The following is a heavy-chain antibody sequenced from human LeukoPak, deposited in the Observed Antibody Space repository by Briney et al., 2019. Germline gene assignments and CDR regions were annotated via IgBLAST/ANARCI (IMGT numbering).Heavy chain of an antibody. CDR1: GFTFSSYA. CDR2: ISSSGTTI. V-gene: IGHV3-48*01. D-gene: IGHD1-26*01. J-gene: IGHJ4*02. Sequence: GSLRLSCAASGFTFSSYAMHWVRQAPGKGLEWVSYISSSGTTISYAQSVKGRFTITRDNAQNSLTLHMNTLRADDTAVYYCAKDGGTHFDHWGQGTLVTVSS. CDR3: AKDGGTHFDH.